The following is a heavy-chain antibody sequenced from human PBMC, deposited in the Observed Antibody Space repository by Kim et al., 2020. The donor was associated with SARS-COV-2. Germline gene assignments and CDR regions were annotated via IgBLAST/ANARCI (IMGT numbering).Heavy chain of an antibody. V-gene: IGHV3-30*02. J-gene: IGHJ4*02. D-gene: IGHD6-19*01. Sequence: VKGRFTISRDNSKNTLYLQMNSLRAEDTAVYYCAKFPRGQYSSGWYVLDYWGQGTLVTVSS. CDR3: AKFPRGQYSSGWYVLDY.